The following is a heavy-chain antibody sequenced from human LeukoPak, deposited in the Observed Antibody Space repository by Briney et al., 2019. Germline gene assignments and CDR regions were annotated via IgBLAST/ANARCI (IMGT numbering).Heavy chain of an antibody. J-gene: IGHJ4*02. CDR2: IYYSGST. V-gene: IGHV4-34*01. D-gene: IGHD5-18*01. Sequence: SETLSLTCAVYGGSFSGYYWSWIRQPPGKGLEWIGSIYYSGSTYYNPSLKSRVTISVDTSKNQFSLKLSSVTAADTAVYYCATDKYSFDYWGQGTLVTVSS. CDR3: ATDKYSFDY. CDR1: GGSFSGYY.